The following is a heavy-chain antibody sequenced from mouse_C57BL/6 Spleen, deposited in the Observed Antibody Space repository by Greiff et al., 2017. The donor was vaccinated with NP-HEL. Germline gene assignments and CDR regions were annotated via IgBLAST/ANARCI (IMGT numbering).Heavy chain of an antibody. D-gene: IGHD1-1*01. Sequence: QVQLQQPGAELVKPGASVKLSCKASGYTFTSYWMQWVKQRPGQGLEWIGEIDPSDSYTNYNQKFKGKATLTVDTSSSTAYMQLSSLTSEDSAVYYCARQEAYAVVGGYFDYWGQGTTLTVSS. CDR3: ARQEAYAVVGGYFDY. J-gene: IGHJ2*01. V-gene: IGHV1-50*01. CDR1: GYTFTSYW. CDR2: IDPSDSYT.